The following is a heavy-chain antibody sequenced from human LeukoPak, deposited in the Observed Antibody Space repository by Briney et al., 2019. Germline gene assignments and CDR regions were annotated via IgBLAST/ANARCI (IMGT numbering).Heavy chain of an antibody. J-gene: IGHJ4*02. CDR2: INPNSGGT. Sequence: ASVKVSCKASGYTSTAYYIHWVRQAPGQGLEWMGWINPNSGGTIYEQKLQGRVILTRDTSISTAYMELNGLRSDDTAVYYCARVGLYGSGSYLSYWGQGSLVTVSS. V-gene: IGHV1-2*02. CDR3: ARVGLYGSGSYLSY. CDR1: GYTSTAYY. D-gene: IGHD3-10*01.